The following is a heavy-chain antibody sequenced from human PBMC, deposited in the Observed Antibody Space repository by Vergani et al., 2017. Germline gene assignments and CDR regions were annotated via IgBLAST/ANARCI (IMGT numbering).Heavy chain of an antibody. J-gene: IGHJ4*02. CDR3: ARPNSSGWQFDY. CDR1: CGSINPSSSF. V-gene: IGHV4-39*01. D-gene: IGHD6-19*01. CDR2: IYYSGST. Sequence: QLQLQESGPGLVKPSETLSLICTVSCGSINPSSSFWGWIRQSPGKGLEWIGSIYYSGSTYYNPSLKSRVTISVDTSKNQFSLKLSSVTAADTAVYYCARPNSSGWQFDYWGQGTLVTVSS.